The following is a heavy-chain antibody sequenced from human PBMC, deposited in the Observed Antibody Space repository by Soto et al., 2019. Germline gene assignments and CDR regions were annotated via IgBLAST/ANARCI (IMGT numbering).Heavy chain of an antibody. J-gene: IGHJ6*02. CDR2: IYHSGST. Sequence: SETLSLTCAVSGGSISSGGYSWSWIRQPPGKGLEWIGYIYHSGSTYYNPSLKSRVTISVDTSKNQFSLKLSSVTAADTAVYYCARLGSFYDILSGYGPGYYGMDVWGQGTTVTVSS. CDR3: ARLGSFYDILSGYGPGYYGMDV. CDR1: GGSISSGGYS. V-gene: IGHV4-30-2*05. D-gene: IGHD3-9*01.